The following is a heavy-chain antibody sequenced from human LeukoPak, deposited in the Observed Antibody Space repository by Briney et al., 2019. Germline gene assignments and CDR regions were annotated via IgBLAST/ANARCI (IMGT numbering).Heavy chain of an antibody. CDR2: MNPNSGNK. CDR3: ARGPQWRGDYYYMDV. D-gene: IGHD6-19*01. Sequence: GASVKVSCKASGYSFTNFDINWVRQATGQGLEWMGWMNPNSGNKGYAQKFQGRVTMTMNTSITTAYMELSSLRSEDTAVYYCARGPQWRGDYYYMDVWGRGTTDTVSS. V-gene: IGHV1-8*01. CDR1: GYSFTNFD. J-gene: IGHJ6*03.